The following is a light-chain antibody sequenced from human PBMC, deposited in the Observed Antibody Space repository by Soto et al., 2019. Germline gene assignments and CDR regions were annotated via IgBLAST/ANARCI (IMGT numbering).Light chain of an antibody. CDR3: QQYGTSPT. Sequence: EIVSTQSPGTLSLSPGERATLSCRASQSVSSSYLAWYQQKPGQAPRLLIYRASSRATGIPDRFSGSGSGTDFTLTISRLAPEDFAMYYCQQYGTSPTFGGGTEVEIK. CDR1: QSVSSSY. V-gene: IGKV3-20*01. CDR2: RAS. J-gene: IGKJ4*01.